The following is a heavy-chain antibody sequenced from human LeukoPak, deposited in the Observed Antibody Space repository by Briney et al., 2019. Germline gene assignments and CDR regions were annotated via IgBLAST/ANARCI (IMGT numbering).Heavy chain of an antibody. Sequence: SETLSLTCAVYGGSFSGYYWSWIRQPPGKGLEWIGEINHSGSTNYNPSLKSRVTISVDTSKNQFSLKLSSVTAADTAVYYCARGLSMTGGFDYWGQGTLVTVSS. V-gene: IGHV4-34*01. CDR2: INHSGST. J-gene: IGHJ4*02. CDR1: GGSFSGYY. D-gene: IGHD1-20*01. CDR3: ARGLSMTGGFDY.